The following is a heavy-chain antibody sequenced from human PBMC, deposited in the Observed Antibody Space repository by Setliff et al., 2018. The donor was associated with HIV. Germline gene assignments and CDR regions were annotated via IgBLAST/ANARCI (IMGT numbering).Heavy chain of an antibody. CDR2: INHSGST. J-gene: IGHJ3*02. CDR3: ARGRRNEWELLLLAFDM. D-gene: IGHD1-26*01. CDR1: AGSFSGYY. Sequence: SETLSLTCAVYAGSFSGYYWSWIRQPSGKGLEWIGEINHSGSTNYNPSLKSRVTISVDTSKNQFSLKLSSVTAADTAVYYCARGRRNEWELLLLAFDMWGQGTMVT. V-gene: IGHV4-34*01.